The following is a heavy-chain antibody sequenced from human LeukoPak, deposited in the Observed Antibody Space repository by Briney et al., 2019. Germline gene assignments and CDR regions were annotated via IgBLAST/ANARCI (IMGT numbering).Heavy chain of an antibody. V-gene: IGHV3-30*03. Sequence: GGSLRLSCAASVFTLSSHGMRWVRQARCKGREWVAVISYDGSNKYYADSVKGRFTISRDNSKNTLYLQIHSLRAEDTAVYYCARLLWGTWYFDLWGRGTLVTVSS. CDR2: ISYDGSNK. CDR3: ARLLWGTWYFDL. J-gene: IGHJ2*01. CDR1: VFTLSSHG. D-gene: IGHD7-27*01.